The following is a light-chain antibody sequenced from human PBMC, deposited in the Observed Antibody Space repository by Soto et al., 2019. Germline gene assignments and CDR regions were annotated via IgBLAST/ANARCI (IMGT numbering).Light chain of an antibody. J-gene: IGKJ5*01. CDR2: DAS. CDR3: QQYDNFPRAIN. CDR1: ETISTF. Sequence: DIQITHSPSSRSVSVVDRVTMTFLASETISTFLNWYQVKPGKAPKLLIYDASNLETGVPSRFSGSGSGTDFNFTISSLQPEDIATYYCQQYDNFPRAINFGQGTRLEIK. V-gene: IGKV1-33*01.